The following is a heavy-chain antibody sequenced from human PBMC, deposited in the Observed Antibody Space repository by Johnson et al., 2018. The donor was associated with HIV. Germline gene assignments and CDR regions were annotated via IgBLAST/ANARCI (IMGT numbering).Heavy chain of an antibody. Sequence: EVQVVESGGGMVQPGRSLRLSCAATGFIFNDYALHWVRQAPGKGLEWVSGISWNSGSKDYADSVKGRFTISRDNAKNSLYLQMNSLRSEDTALCYWAKGWMRVGSNNHYQLQDFFFLHSNTRPCPQLSDYSFANTGISWRCLW. CDR1: GFIFNDYA. CDR2: ISWNSGSK. V-gene: IGHV3-9*01. CDR3: AKGWMRVGSNNHYQLQDFFFLHSNTRPCPQLSDYSFANTGISWRCL. D-gene: IGHD2-2*01. J-gene: IGHJ2*01.